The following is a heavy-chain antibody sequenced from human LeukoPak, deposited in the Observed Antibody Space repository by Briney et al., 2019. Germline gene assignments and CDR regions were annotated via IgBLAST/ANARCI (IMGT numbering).Heavy chain of an antibody. CDR2: INPNTGGT. J-gene: IGHJ5*02. D-gene: IGHD5-18*01. V-gene: IGHV1-2*02. CDR1: GYTFTGYY. Sequence: ASVKFSCKASGYTFTGYYMHWVRQAPGQGLEWMGWINPNTGGTNYAQKFQGRVTMTRDTSISTAYMELSRLRSDDTAVYYCARDHTAEGNWFDPWGQGTLVTVSS. CDR3: ARDHTAEGNWFDP.